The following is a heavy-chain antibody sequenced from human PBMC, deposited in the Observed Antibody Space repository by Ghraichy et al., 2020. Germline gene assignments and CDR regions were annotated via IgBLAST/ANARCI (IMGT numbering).Heavy chain of an antibody. CDR3: AKDDYSNDYYMDV. CDR1: GFTFSSYG. CDR2: IRYDGSNK. Sequence: GGSLRLSCAASGFTFSSYGMHWVRQAPGKGLEWVAFIRYDGSNKYYADSVKGRFTISRDNSKNTLYLQMNSLRAEDTAVYYCAKDDYSNDYYMDVWGKGTTVTVSS. V-gene: IGHV3-30*02. J-gene: IGHJ6*03. D-gene: IGHD4-11*01.